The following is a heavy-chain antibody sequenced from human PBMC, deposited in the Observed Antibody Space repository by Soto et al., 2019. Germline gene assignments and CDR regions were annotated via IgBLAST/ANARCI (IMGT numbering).Heavy chain of an antibody. J-gene: IGHJ4*02. CDR3: ARVRGTAGKRYFDY. CDR2: TYYSGST. Sequence: PSETLSLTCTVSGGSMIAYYWNWMRQPPGKGLQWIGYTYYSGSTTYNPSLKSRVTISVDSSKNQFSLKLDSVTPAETAVYYCARVRGTAGKRYFDYWGPGTLVTVSS. CDR1: GGSMIAYY. V-gene: IGHV4-59*01. D-gene: IGHD6-13*01.